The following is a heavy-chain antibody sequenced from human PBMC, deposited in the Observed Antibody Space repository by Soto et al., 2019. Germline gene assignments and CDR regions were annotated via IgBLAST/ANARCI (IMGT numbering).Heavy chain of an antibody. D-gene: IGHD5-18*01. CDR1: GGSISSSDYY. CDR3: ARLTYSHGYYFDY. V-gene: IGHV4-39*01. Sequence: SETLSLTCTVSGGSISSSDYYWGWIRQPPGKGLEWIGSWYYSGSTYYNPSLKSRVTISADTSKNQFSLKVTSVTAADTAVYYCARLTYSHGYYFDYWGQGTLVTVSS. CDR2: WYYSGST. J-gene: IGHJ4*02.